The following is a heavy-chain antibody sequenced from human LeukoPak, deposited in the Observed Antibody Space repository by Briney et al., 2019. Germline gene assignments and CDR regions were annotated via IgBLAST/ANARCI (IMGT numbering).Heavy chain of an antibody. CDR3: ARAVTNYDILTGYYMDYFDY. J-gene: IGHJ4*02. Sequence: PGASLRLSCAASGFTFSDYYISWIRQAPGKGREWVSYFSSSSSYTNYADSVKGRFTISRDNAKNSLYLQMNSLRAEDTAVYYCARAVTNYDILTGYYMDYFDYWGQGTLVTVSS. V-gene: IGHV3-11*05. D-gene: IGHD3-9*01. CDR2: FSSSSSYT. CDR1: GFTFSDYY.